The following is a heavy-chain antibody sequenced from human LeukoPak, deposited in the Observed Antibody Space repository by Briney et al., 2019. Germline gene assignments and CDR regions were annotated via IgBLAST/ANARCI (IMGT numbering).Heavy chain of an antibody. V-gene: IGHV1-2*02. Sequence: ASVKVSCKASGYTFTDYFIHWVRQAPGQGLEWMGWSNPNSGGTNYAQKFQGRVTMTRDTSISTAYMELSRLRSDDTAVYYCARDGVVVPAATFDYWGQGTLVTVSS. D-gene: IGHD2-2*01. CDR2: SNPNSGGT. CDR1: GYTFTDYF. CDR3: ARDGVVVPAATFDY. J-gene: IGHJ4*02.